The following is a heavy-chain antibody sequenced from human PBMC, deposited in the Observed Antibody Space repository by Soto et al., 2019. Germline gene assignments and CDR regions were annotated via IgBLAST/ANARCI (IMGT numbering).Heavy chain of an antibody. CDR3: AREGRDGYNYPTYWFDP. D-gene: IGHD5-12*01. Sequence: GASVKVSCKASGYTFTSYAMHWVRQAPGQRLEWMGWINAGNGNTKYSQKFQGRVTITRDTSASTAYMELSSLRSEDTAVYYCAREGRDGYNYPTYWFDPWGQGTLVTVSS. CDR1: GYTFTSYA. CDR2: INAGNGNT. V-gene: IGHV1-3*01. J-gene: IGHJ5*02.